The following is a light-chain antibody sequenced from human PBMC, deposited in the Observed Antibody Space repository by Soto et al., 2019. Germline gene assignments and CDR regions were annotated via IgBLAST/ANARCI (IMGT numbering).Light chain of an antibody. J-gene: IGLJ3*02. Sequence: QSVLTQPPSVSGAPGQRVTISCTGSSSNIGAGYNVHWYQQLPGTAPKLLIYGNSNRPSGVPDRFSGSKSGTSASLAITVLQADDEADYYCQSYDSSLSGWVFGGGTKLTVL. CDR3: QSYDSSLSGWV. CDR1: SSNIGAGYN. V-gene: IGLV1-40*01. CDR2: GNS.